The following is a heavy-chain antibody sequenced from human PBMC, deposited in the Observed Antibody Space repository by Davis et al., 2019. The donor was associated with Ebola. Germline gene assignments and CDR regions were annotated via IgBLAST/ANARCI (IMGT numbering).Heavy chain of an antibody. D-gene: IGHD6-6*01. CDR2: ISNNGGNT. CDR3: TRDSSSRQFDY. J-gene: IGHJ4*02. Sequence: GESLKISCSASGFTFSTCAMHWVRQAPGKGLEYVSGISNNGGNTYYTDSVKGRFTISRDNSKNTLYLQMNSLRAEDTAVYYCTRDSSSRQFDYWGQGTLVTVSS. CDR1: GFTFSTCA. V-gene: IGHV3-64*04.